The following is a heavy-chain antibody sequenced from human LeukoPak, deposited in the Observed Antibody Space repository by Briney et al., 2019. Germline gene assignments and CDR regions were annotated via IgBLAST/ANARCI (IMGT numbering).Heavy chain of an antibody. CDR1: GYTFTGYY. CDR2: INPNSGGT. CDR3: AKDSRGPANWNYAPDY. V-gene: IGHV1-2*02. J-gene: IGHJ4*02. D-gene: IGHD1-7*01. Sequence: ASVKVSCMASGYTFTGYYMHWVRQAPGQGLEWMGWINPNSGGTNYAQKFQGRVTMTRDTSISTAYMELSRLRSDDTAVYYCAKDSRGPANWNYAPDYWGQGTLVTVSS.